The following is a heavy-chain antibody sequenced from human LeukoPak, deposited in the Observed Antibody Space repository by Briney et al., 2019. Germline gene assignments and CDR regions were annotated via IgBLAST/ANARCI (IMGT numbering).Heavy chain of an antibody. CDR3: ARDYGDSRWYFDL. CDR1: GYSISSGYY. V-gene: IGHV4-38-2*02. D-gene: IGHD4-17*01. Sequence: PSETLSLTCAVSGYSISSGYYWGWIRQPPGKGLEWIGSIYHSGSTYYNPSLKSRVTISVDTSKNQFSLKLSSVTAADTAVYYCARDYGDSRWYFDLWGRGTLVTVSS. J-gene: IGHJ2*01. CDR2: IYHSGST.